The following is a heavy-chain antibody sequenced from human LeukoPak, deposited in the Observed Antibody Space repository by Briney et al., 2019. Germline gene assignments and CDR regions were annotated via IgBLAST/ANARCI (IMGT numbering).Heavy chain of an antibody. V-gene: IGHV4-34*01. CDR1: GGSFSGYY. CDR2: INHSGST. J-gene: IGHJ4*02. CDR3: ARSGGDFWSGSFGYLDY. Sequence: SETLSLTCAVYGGSFSGYYWSWIRQPPGKGLEWIGEINHSGSTNYNPSLMSRVTISVDTSKIQFSLRLSSVTAADTAVYYCARSGGDFWSGSFGYLDYWGQGTLVTVSS. D-gene: IGHD3-3*01.